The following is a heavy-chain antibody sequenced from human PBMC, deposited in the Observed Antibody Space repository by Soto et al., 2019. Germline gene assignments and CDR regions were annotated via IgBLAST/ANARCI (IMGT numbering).Heavy chain of an antibody. CDR2: ISGYNGRT. Sequence: QVQLVQSGAEMKKPGASVKVSCKASGYTFTSYGFSWVRQAPGQGPEWMGWISGYNGRTKYAQTLQGRVTMTTDTSTRTVYMEVRGLRSDDTAVYYCARELFSSSSPAAYWGQGTLVTVSS. D-gene: IGHD6-19*01. CDR1: GYTFTSYG. J-gene: IGHJ4*02. V-gene: IGHV1-18*01. CDR3: ARELFSSSSPAAY.